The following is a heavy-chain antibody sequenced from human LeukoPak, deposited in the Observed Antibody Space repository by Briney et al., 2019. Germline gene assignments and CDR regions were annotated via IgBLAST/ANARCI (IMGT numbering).Heavy chain of an antibody. J-gene: IGHJ4*02. CDR3: ARDVGYSTSW. CDR2: IYYSGRT. Sequence: SETLSLTCTVSGGSISSGDYYWSWIRQPPGKGLEWIGYIYYSGRTNYNPSLKSRVAISVDTSKNQFSLKLSSVTAADTAVYYCARDVGYSTSWWGQGTLVTVSS. D-gene: IGHD6-13*01. CDR1: GGSISSGDYY. V-gene: IGHV4-61*08.